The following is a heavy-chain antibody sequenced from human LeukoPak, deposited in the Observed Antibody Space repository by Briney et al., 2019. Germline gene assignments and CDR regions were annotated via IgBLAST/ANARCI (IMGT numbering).Heavy chain of an antibody. CDR2: IRSGVRT. CDR1: GFTFSSYA. V-gene: IGHV3-23*01. CDR3: AKVSAAAMVTNPFDY. J-gene: IGHJ4*02. D-gene: IGHD5-18*01. Sequence: PGGSLRLSCAAAGFTFSSYAMSWVRQAPGKGLEWVSVIRSGVRTYYADSVKGRFTISRDNSKNTLYQQINSLRAEDTAVYYCAKVSAAAMVTNPFDYWGQGTLVTVSS.